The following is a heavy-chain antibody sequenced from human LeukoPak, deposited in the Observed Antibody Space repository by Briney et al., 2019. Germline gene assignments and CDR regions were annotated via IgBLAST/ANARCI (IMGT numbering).Heavy chain of an antibody. V-gene: IGHV5-51*01. Sequence: GESLKISCKGSGYSFTSYWIGWVRQMPGKGLEWMGIIYPGDSDTRYSPSFQGQVTISADKSISTAYQQWSSLKASDTAMYYCARHRGYSYGLSGWFDPWGQGTLVTVSS. J-gene: IGHJ5*02. CDR2: IYPGDSDT. CDR3: ARHRGYSYGLSGWFDP. D-gene: IGHD5-18*01. CDR1: GYSFTSYW.